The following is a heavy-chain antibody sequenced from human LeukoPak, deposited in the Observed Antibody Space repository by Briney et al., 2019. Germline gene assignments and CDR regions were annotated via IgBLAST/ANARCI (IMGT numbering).Heavy chain of an antibody. Sequence: GGSLRLSCAASGFIFSSYSMSWVRQAPGKGLEWVSVITGSGGNTYYADSVKGRFTISKDNSKNTVYLQVSSLRVDDTAVYYCAKAASSSWPSYYYGMDVWGQGTTVTVSS. D-gene: IGHD6-13*01. V-gene: IGHV3-23*01. CDR2: ITGSGGNT. CDR3: AKAASSSWPSYYYGMDV. J-gene: IGHJ6*02. CDR1: GFIFSSYS.